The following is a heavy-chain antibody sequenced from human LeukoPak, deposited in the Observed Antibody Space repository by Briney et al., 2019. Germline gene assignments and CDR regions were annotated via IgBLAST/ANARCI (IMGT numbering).Heavy chain of an antibody. CDR1: GFTFSNYW. D-gene: IGHD6-13*01. J-gene: IGHJ4*02. Sequence: GGSLRLSCEASGFTFSNYWMSWVRQAPGKGLEWVANIKQDGSEKNYVDSVKGRFTISRDNAKNSLYLQMNSLRAEDMALYYCAKVPRAAAGYFFDSWGQGTLVTVSS. CDR2: IKQDGSEK. V-gene: IGHV3-7*03. CDR3: AKVPRAAAGYFFDS.